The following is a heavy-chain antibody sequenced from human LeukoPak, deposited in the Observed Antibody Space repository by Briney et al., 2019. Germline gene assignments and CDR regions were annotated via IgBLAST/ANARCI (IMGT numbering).Heavy chain of an antibody. CDR2: IYYSGNT. V-gene: IGHV4-59*08. CDR1: DGSISSNF. D-gene: IGHD3-16*01. CDR3: ARHKPGTYYYGMDV. J-gene: IGHJ6*02. Sequence: SETLSLTCTVSDGSISSNFWSWIRQPPGKGLEWIGYIYYSGNTNYNPSLKSRVTISVDTSKNQFFLKLSSVTAADTAVYYCARHKPGTYYYGMDVWGQGTTVTVSS.